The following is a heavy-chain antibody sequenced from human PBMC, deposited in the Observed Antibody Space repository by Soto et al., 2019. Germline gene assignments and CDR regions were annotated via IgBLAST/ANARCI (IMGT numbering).Heavy chain of an antibody. J-gene: IGHJ6*02. V-gene: IGHV1-69*12. Sequence: QVQLVQSGAEVKKPGSSVKVSCKASGGTFSSYAISWVRQAPGQGLEWMGGIIPIFGTANYAQKFQGRVTITADEATSTAYMELSSLRSEDTAVYYCASSRYFISTSCHPSSFGYSYYGMDVWGQGTTVTVSS. CDR1: GGTFSSYA. D-gene: IGHD2-2*01. CDR3: ASSRYFISTSCHPSSFGYSYYGMDV. CDR2: IIPIFGTA.